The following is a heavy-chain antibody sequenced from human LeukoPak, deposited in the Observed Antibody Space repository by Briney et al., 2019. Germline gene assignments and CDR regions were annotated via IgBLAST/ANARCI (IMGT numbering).Heavy chain of an antibody. D-gene: IGHD5-18*01. J-gene: IGHJ4*02. CDR1: GYTFTAYY. CDR2: INPNTGGT. Sequence: ASVKVSCKASGYTFTAYYMHWVRQAPGQGLEWMGWINPNTGGTNYAQKFQGRVTMTRATSISTAYMELSSLTSDDTAAYYCARDDSFQFDSWGQGTLVTVS. CDR3: ARDDSFQFDS. V-gene: IGHV1-2*02.